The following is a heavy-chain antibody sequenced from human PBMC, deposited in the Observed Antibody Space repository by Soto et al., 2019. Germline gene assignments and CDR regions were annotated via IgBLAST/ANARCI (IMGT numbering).Heavy chain of an antibody. CDR2: IYFSGNT. D-gene: IGHD4-17*01. CDR3: KSDVDFGEEDV. V-gene: IGHV4-61*01. J-gene: IGHJ6*02. Sequence: QVQLQESGPGRVKPSETLSLTCTVSGGSISSGNYYWNWIRQPPGKGLEWIGYIYFSGNTNYNPALTRRVTMSTDTAKNQYSLTLSSVFAADTDVGFCKSDVDFGEEDVWGHGSTVTASS. CDR1: GGSISSGNYY.